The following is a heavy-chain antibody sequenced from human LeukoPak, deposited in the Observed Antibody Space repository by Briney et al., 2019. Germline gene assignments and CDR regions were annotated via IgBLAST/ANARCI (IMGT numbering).Heavy chain of an antibody. CDR1: GYTFTSYF. Sequence: ASVKVSCKPSGYTFTSYFIHWVRQAPGQGLEWMAIIGPSGGSTRYAQIFQGRVTLTRDMSTSTVYMELSSLRSEDTAVYYCARGSIVGATFDYFDYWGQGTLVTVSS. V-gene: IGHV1-46*01. CDR3: ARGSIVGATFDYFDY. CDR2: IGPSGGST. D-gene: IGHD1-26*01. J-gene: IGHJ4*02.